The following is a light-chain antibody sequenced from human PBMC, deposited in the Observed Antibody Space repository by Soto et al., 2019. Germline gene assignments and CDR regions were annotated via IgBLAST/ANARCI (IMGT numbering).Light chain of an antibody. Sequence: MVLTQSPASLSLTPGERDTLSCGASHTIASVYLAWYQHKPGLAPRLLIYDTSIRATGIPDRFTGSGSGTDFSLTFSRLEPEDFAVYYCQQYDTSLTFGGGTKVDNK. V-gene: IGKV3D-20*01. J-gene: IGKJ4*01. CDR2: DTS. CDR3: QQYDTSLT. CDR1: HTIASVY.